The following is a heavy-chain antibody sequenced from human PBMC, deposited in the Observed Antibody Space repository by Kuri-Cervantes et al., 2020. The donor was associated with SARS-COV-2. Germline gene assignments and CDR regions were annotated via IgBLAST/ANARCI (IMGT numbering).Heavy chain of an antibody. CDR3: AKMAPRYYMDV. CDR1: GFTFSGYW. CDR2: INSDGTST. Sequence: GESLKISCAASGFTFSGYWMHWVRQAPGKGLVWVSRINSDGTSTRYADSVKGRFTISRDNARDTSYLQMNSLRAEDTAVYYCAKMAPRYYMDVWGKGTTVTVSS. V-gene: IGHV3-74*01. D-gene: IGHD5-24*01. J-gene: IGHJ6*03.